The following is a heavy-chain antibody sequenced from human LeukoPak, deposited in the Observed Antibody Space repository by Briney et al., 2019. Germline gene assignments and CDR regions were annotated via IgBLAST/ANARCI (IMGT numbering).Heavy chain of an antibody. D-gene: IGHD2-2*01. CDR2: ISGSGDNT. CDR1: GFTFSSHG. J-gene: IGHJ6*03. CDR3: AREKEGYCSRTSCYLDYYYYYMDV. Sequence: PGGSLRLSCAASGFTFSSHGMSWVRQAPGKGLEWVSTISGSGDNTYYADSVKGRFTISRDNSKNTLYLQMNSLRAEDTAVYYCAREKEGYCSRTSCYLDYYYYYMDVWGKGTTVTISS. V-gene: IGHV3-23*01.